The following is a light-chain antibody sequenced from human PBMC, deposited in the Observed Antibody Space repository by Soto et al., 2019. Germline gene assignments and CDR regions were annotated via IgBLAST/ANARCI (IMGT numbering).Light chain of an antibody. CDR1: QIVTSY. CDR2: DAS. CDR3: QQRFKWPGLT. J-gene: IGKJ4*01. Sequence: EIVLTQSPATMSLSPGERATLSCRASQIVTSYLAWYQHRPGQAPRLLIYDASNRATGIPARFSGSGSGTDFTLTISSLEPEDFAVYYCQQRFKWPGLTFGGGTKVDIK. V-gene: IGKV3-11*01.